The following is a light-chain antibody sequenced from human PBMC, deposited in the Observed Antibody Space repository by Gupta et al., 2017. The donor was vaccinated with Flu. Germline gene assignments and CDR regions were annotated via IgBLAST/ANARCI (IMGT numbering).Light chain of an antibody. CDR1: QKISNY. Sequence: PSSLSASVGDRVSITCRASQKISNYLSWYQLRPGKAPKLLIYDASSVESGVPSRFSGSGSGTDFTLTISSLQPEDFAIYYCQQTDNPPRTFGQGTKVEV. CDR2: DAS. CDR3: QQTDNPPRT. V-gene: IGKV1-39*01. J-gene: IGKJ1*01.